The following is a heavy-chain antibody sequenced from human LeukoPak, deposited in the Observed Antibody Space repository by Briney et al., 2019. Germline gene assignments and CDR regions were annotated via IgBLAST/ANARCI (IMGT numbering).Heavy chain of an antibody. D-gene: IGHD6-19*01. CDR3: AKDLAVAARPLNDY. CDR2: ISGSGSNT. J-gene: IGHJ4*02. V-gene: IGHV3-23*01. Sequence: PGGSLRLSCAASGFTVSNSYINWVRQAPGKGLEWVSTISGSGSNTDYADSVKGRFTISRDNSKNTLYLQMNNLRAEDTAVYYCAKDLAVAARPLNDYWGQGTLVTVSS. CDR1: GFTVSNSY.